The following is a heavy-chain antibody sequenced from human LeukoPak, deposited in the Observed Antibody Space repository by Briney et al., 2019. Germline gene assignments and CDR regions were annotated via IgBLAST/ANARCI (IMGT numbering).Heavy chain of an antibody. CDR3: ARLPNYYDSSGYYYPW. CDR1: GFTFSSYW. D-gene: IGHD3-22*01. CDR2: IRQDGSEK. V-gene: IGHV3-7*01. J-gene: IGHJ4*02. Sequence: GGSLRLSCAASGFTFSSYWMSWVRQAPGKGLEWVANIRQDGSEKYYVDSVKGRFTISRDNAKNSLYLQMNSLRAEDTAVYYCARLPNYYDSSGYYYPWWGQGTLVTVSS.